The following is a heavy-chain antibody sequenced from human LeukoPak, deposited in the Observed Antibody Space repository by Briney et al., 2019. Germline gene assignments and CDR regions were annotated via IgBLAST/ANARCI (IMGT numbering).Heavy chain of an antibody. V-gene: IGHV3-21*01. Sequence: GGSLRLSCAASGFTFSSYSMNWVRQAPGKGLEWVSSISSSSSYIYYADSVKGRFTISRDNAKNSLYLQMNSLRAEDTAVYYCARDRRMVASSYYYYFGIDVWGQGTTVTVSS. CDR3: ARDRRMVASSYYYYFGIDV. CDR2: ISSSSSYI. J-gene: IGHJ6*02. D-gene: IGHD5-12*01. CDR1: GFTFSSYS.